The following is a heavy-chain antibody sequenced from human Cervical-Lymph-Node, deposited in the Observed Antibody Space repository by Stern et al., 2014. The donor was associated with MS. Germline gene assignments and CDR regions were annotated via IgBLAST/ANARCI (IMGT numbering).Heavy chain of an antibody. V-gene: IGHV3-49*03. D-gene: IGHD6-6*01. CDR2: IRSKAYGGTT. J-gene: IGHJ4*02. Sequence: EVQLVESGGGLVQPGRSLRLSCTGSGFTFGDYAMSWFRQAPGRGLEWVGFIRSKAYGGTTEYAASVKGRFTISRDDSKSIAYLQMTSLKTEDTAVYYCTRVSSIAARPIAYWGQGTLVTVSS. CDR3: TRVSSIAARPIAY. CDR1: GFTFGDYA.